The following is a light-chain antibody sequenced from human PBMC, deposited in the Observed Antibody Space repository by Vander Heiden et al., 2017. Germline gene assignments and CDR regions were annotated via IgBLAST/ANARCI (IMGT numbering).Light chain of an antibody. J-gene: IGLJ3*02. CDR2: DVT. Sequence: SALPHPPPASGSPGQSVAISCTGSSNDIGSYNYVSWYQQHPGKAPKLMIYDVTKRPSGVPDRFSGSKSGNTASLTVSGLQAEDEADYYCSSYAGNNNLVFGGGTKLTVL. CDR1: SNDIGSYNY. CDR3: SSYAGNNNLV. V-gene: IGLV2-8*01.